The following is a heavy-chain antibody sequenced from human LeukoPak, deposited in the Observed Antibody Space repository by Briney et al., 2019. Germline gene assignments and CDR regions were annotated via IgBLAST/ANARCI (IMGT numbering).Heavy chain of an antibody. CDR2: IFVGSGNT. CDR1: GFTFPSSA. V-gene: IGHV1-58*01. D-gene: IGHD5-12*01. J-gene: IGHJ6*02. Sequence: SVKVSCKASGFTFPSSAVQWVRQARGQRLEWIGWIFVGSGNTNYAQKFQERVTITRDMSTSTAYMELSSLRSEDTAVYYCAAGYSGYDLHGYYYYYGMDVWGQGTTVSVSS. CDR3: AAGYSGYDLHGYYYYYGMDV.